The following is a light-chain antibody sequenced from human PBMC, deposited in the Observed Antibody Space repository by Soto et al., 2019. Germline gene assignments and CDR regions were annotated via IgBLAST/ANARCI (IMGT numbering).Light chain of an antibody. CDR3: LHLNSYPRT. J-gene: IGKJ1*01. CDR1: QGISSY. CDR2: AAS. V-gene: IGKV1-9*01. Sequence: DNQLTQSPSFLSASVGDRVTITCRASQGISSYLAWYQQKPGTAPKLLIYAASTLQSGVPSRFSGSGSGTEFTLTISSLQPEDFATYYCLHLNSYPRTFGQGTKVEIK.